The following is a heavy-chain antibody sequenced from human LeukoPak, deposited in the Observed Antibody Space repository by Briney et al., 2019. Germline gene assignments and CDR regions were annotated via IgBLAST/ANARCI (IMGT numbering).Heavy chain of an antibody. D-gene: IGHD3-22*01. Sequence: GSLRLSCTASGFTFSNYWMHWVRQAPGKGLVWVSRINTDGSRTSYADSVKGRFTISRDNAKNTLSLQMNSLSAEDTAVYYCARELGVVVIGDAFDIWGQGTMVTVSS. J-gene: IGHJ3*02. CDR3: ARELGVVVIGDAFDI. CDR2: INTDGSRT. V-gene: IGHV3-74*01. CDR1: GFTFSNYW.